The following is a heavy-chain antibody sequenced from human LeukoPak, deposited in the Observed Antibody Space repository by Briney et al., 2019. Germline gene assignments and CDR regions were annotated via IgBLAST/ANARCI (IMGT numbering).Heavy chain of an antibody. J-gene: IGHJ5*02. V-gene: IGHV3-74*01. CDR3: ARVGGGIAVQLGNWFDP. D-gene: IGHD6-19*01. CDR1: GFTFSTYW. CDR2: IDSGGSNT. Sequence: GGSLRLSCVVSGFTFSTYWMHWVRQGPGKGLVWVSRIDSGGSNTLYADSVRGRFTISRDNAKNTLYLQMNSLRAEDTAVYYCARVGGGIAVQLGNWFDPWGQGTLVTVSS.